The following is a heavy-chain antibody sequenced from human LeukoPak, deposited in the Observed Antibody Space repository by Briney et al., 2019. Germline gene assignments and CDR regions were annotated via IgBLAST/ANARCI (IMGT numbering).Heavy chain of an antibody. V-gene: IGHV1-18*01. CDR2: IRAYNGNT. CDR3: ARDPKPYYYGSGRY. D-gene: IGHD3-10*01. J-gene: IGHJ4*02. CDR1: GYTFTSYG. Sequence: ASVKVSCKASGYTFTSYGISWVRQAPGQGLEWMGWIRAYNGNTNYAQKLQGRVTMTTDTSTSTAYMELRSLRSDDTAVYYCARDPKPYYYGSGRYWGQGTLVTVSS.